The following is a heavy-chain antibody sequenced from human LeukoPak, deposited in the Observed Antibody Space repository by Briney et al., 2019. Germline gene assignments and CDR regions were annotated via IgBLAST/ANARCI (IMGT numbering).Heavy chain of an antibody. CDR1: GYTFTSHG. D-gene: IGHD3-3*01. Sequence: ASVKVSCKASGYTFTSHGISWVRQAPGQGLEWMGWISAYNGNTNYAQKLQGRVTMTTDTSTSTAYMELRSLRSDDTAVYYCARGAGDYDFWSGYYVYYYYYGMDVWGQGTTVTVSS. V-gene: IGHV1-18*01. J-gene: IGHJ6*02. CDR3: ARGAGDYDFWSGYYVYYYYYGMDV. CDR2: ISAYNGNT.